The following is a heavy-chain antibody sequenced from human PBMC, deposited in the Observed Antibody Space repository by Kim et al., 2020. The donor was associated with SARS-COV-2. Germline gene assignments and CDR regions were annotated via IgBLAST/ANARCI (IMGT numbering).Heavy chain of an antibody. CDR1: GFSFRDYS. V-gene: IGHV3-48*04. J-gene: IGHJ4*02. CDR2: LAGIGGRV. Sequence: GGSLRLSCAASGFSFRDYSMNWVRQVPGRGLEWLSYLAGIGGRVYYADSVRGRFTMSRDNAKNTVFLQMNDLRVEDTALYYCTRDHPSEGDTVFDYWGQGTRDTVSA. CDR3: TRDHPSEGDTVFDY. D-gene: IGHD2-8*02.